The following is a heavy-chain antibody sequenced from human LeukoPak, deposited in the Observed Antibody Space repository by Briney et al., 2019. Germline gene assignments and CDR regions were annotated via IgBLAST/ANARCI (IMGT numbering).Heavy chain of an antibody. Sequence: GRSLRLSCAASGFTFSSYAMHWVRQAPGKGLEWVAVISYDGSNKYYADSVKGRFTISRDNSKNTLYLQMNSLRDEDTALYSCAKDTSSGYYDSSGYYYGNYFDYWGQGTLVTVSS. CDR1: GFTFSSYA. CDR2: ISYDGSNK. CDR3: AKDTSSGYYDSSGYYYGNYFDY. J-gene: IGHJ4*02. D-gene: IGHD3-22*01. V-gene: IGHV3-30*01.